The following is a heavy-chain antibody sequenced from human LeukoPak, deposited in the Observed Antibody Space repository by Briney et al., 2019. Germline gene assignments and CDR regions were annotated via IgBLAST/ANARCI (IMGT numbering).Heavy chain of an antibody. CDR3: AKDPGEYCSSTSGPNCSAP. J-gene: IGHJ5*02. CDR2: IRYDGSNK. Sequence: GGSLRLSCAASGFTFSSYGMHWVRQAPGKGLEWVAFIRYDGSNKYYADSVKGRFTISRDNSRNTLYLQMNSLRAEDTAVYYCAKDPGEYCSSTSGPNCSAPWGQGPLVTVSS. D-gene: IGHD2-2*01. CDR1: GFTFSSYG. V-gene: IGHV3-30*02.